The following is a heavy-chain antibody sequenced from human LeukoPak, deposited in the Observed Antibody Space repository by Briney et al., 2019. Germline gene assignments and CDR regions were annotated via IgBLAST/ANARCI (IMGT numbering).Heavy chain of an antibody. V-gene: IGHV3-9*01. CDR1: GFTFDDYA. Sequence: GRSLRLSCAASGFTFDDYAMHWVRQAPGKGLEWVSGISWNSGSIGYADSVKGRFTISRDNAKNSLYPQMNSLRAEDTALYYCAKDKGAVAGSGYFDLWGRGTLVTVSS. D-gene: IGHD6-19*01. CDR2: ISWNSGSI. J-gene: IGHJ2*01. CDR3: AKDKGAVAGSGYFDL.